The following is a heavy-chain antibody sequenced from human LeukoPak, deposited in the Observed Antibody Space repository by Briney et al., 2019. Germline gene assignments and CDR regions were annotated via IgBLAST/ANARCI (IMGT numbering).Heavy chain of an antibody. J-gene: IGHJ4*02. Sequence: SETLSLTCTVSGGSISSSSYYWGWIRQPPGKGLEWIGYIYYSGSTNYNPSLKSRVTISVDTSKNQFSLKLSSVTAADTAVYYCAATRITMVRGVTHFDYWGQGTLVTVSS. D-gene: IGHD3-10*01. CDR2: IYYSGST. CDR1: GGSISSSSYY. CDR3: AATRITMVRGVTHFDY. V-gene: IGHV4-61*05.